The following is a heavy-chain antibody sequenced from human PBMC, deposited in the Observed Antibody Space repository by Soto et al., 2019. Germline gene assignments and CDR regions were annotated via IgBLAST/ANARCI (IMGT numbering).Heavy chain of an antibody. CDR2: ISYDGSNK. V-gene: IGHV3-30*18. CDR1: GFTFSSYG. J-gene: IGHJ1*01. CDR3: AKALPTVNHAEYFQH. Sequence: QVQLVESGGGVVQPGRSLRLSCAASGFTFSSYGMHWVRQAPGKGLEWVAVISYDGSNKYYADSVKGRFTISRDNSKNTLYLQMNSLRAEDTAVYYCAKALPTVNHAEYFQHWGQGTLGTVSS. D-gene: IGHD4-17*01.